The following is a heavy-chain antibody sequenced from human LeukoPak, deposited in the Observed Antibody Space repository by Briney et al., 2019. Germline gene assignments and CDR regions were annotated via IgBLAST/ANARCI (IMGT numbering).Heavy chain of an antibody. D-gene: IGHD3-10*01. CDR3: AKNGEVLSWFDP. V-gene: IGHV3-23*01. CDR2: ISASGDRT. Sequence: GGSLRLSCAASGFTFSNYVMSWVRQAPGRGLEWVSAISASGDRTYYADSVKGRFTISRDNSKNTLYLQMNSLRAEDTAVYSCAKNGEVLSWFDPWGQGTPVTVSS. J-gene: IGHJ5*02. CDR1: GFTFSNYV.